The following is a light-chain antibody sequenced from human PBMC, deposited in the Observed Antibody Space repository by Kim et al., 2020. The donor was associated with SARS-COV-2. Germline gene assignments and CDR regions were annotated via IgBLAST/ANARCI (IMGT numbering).Light chain of an antibody. Sequence: VSPGQTASITCSGDKLGDKYVCWYQQKPGQSPVLVIYQDNKRPSGIPERFSGSKSGNTATLTISGTQAMDEADYYCQAWDSSTAVVFGGGTQLTVL. V-gene: IGLV3-1*01. J-gene: IGLJ2*01. CDR2: QDN. CDR1: KLGDKY. CDR3: QAWDSSTAVV.